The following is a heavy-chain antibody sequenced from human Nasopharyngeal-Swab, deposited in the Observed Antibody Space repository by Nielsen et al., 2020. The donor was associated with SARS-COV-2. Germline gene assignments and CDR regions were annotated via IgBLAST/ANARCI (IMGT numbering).Heavy chain of an antibody. CDR2: ISAYNGNT. D-gene: IGHD2-2*01. CDR3: ARSEIDIVVVPAAGFDP. CDR1: GYTFTSYG. Sequence: ASVKVSYKASGYTFTSYGISWVRQAPGQGLEWMGWISAYNGNTNYAQKLQGRVTMTTDTSTSTAYMELRSLRSDDTAVYYCARSEIDIVVVPAAGFDPWGQGTLVTVSS. V-gene: IGHV1-18*01. J-gene: IGHJ5*02.